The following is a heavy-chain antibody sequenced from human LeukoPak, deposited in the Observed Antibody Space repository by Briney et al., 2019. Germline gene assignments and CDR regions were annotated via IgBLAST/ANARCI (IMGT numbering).Heavy chain of an antibody. V-gene: IGHV4-34*01. Sequence: SETLSLTCAVYGGSFSGYYWSWIRQPPGKGLEWIGEINHSGSTNYNPSLKSRVTISVDTSKNQFSLKLSSVTAADTAVYYCARGIGSSPYYYDSSGYYHPWGQGTLVTVSS. CDR3: ARGIGSSPYYYDSSGYYHP. CDR1: GGSFSGYY. CDR2: INHSGST. D-gene: IGHD3-22*01. J-gene: IGHJ5*02.